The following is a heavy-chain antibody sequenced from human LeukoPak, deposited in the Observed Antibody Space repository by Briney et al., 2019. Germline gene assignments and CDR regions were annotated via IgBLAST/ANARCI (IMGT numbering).Heavy chain of an antibody. D-gene: IGHD5-24*01. J-gene: IGHJ3*02. Sequence: GGSLRLSCTASGFTFCDYAMSWFRQAPGKGLEWVGFIRSKAYGGTTEYAASVKGRFTISRDDSKSIAYLQMNSLKTENTAVYYCARWLQLEAFDIWGQGTMVTVSS. CDR1: GFTFCDYA. CDR3: ARWLQLEAFDI. V-gene: IGHV3-49*03. CDR2: IRSKAYGGTT.